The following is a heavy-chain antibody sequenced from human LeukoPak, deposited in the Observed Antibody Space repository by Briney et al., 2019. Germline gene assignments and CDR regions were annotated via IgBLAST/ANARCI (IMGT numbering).Heavy chain of an antibody. CDR1: GYFISSGYY. Sequence: PETLSLTCTGSGYFISSGYYWGWIRQPPGTGLEWIGSRYHSGSPYYNPSLQSRVTISLDTSKNQFSLKLSSVTAADTAVYHCARDSGYKFDFWGQGIPVIVSS. CDR2: RYHSGSP. CDR3: ARDSGYKFDF. V-gene: IGHV4-38-2*02. J-gene: IGHJ4*02. D-gene: IGHD5-12*01.